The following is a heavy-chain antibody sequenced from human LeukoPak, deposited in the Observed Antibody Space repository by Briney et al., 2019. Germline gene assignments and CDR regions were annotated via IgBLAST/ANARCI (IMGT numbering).Heavy chain of an antibody. D-gene: IGHD3-10*01. CDR3: ARDPPYYYGSGSYYRY. V-gene: IGHV3-7*01. CDR2: IKQGGSEK. J-gene: IGHJ4*02. CDR1: GFTFSSYW. Sequence: GGSLRLSCAASGFTFSSYWMSWVRQAPGKGLEWVANIKQGGSEKYYVDSVKGRFTISRDNAKKSLYLQMNSLRAEDTAVYYCARDPPYYYGSGSYYRYWGQGTLVTVSS.